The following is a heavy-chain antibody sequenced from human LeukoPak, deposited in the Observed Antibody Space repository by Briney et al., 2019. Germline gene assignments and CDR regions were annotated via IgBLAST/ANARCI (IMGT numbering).Heavy chain of an antibody. Sequence: ASVKVSCKASGYTFTSYYMHWVRQAPGQGLEWMGIINPSGGSTSYAQKFQGRVTMTRDTSTSTVYMELSSLRSEDTAVYYCARDSVITFGGPTRFYYFDYWGQGTLVTVSS. D-gene: IGHD3-16*01. J-gene: IGHJ4*02. V-gene: IGHV1-46*01. CDR2: INPSGGST. CDR1: GYTFTSYY. CDR3: ARDSVITFGGPTRFYYFDY.